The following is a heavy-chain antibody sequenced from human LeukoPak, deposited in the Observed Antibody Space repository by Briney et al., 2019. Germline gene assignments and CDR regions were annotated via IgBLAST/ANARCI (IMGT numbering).Heavy chain of an antibody. Sequence: GGSLRLSCAASGFTFSSYAMSWVRQAPGKGLEWVSAISGSGGSTYYADSVKGRFTISRDNFKNTLYLQMNSLRAEDTAVYYCAKRGYGTNGCPYYFDYWGQGTLVTVSS. CDR1: GFTFSSYA. V-gene: IGHV3-23*01. CDR3: AKRGYGTNGCPYYFDY. CDR2: ISGSGGST. J-gene: IGHJ4*02. D-gene: IGHD2-8*01.